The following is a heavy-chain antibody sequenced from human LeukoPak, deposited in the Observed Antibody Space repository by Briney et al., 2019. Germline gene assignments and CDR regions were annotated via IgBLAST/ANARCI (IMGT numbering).Heavy chain of an antibody. CDR2: ISSSSSYI. CDR1: GFTFSSYA. V-gene: IGHV3-21*01. CDR3: ARDQAPSYYYDSSGYPLDY. D-gene: IGHD3-22*01. J-gene: IGHJ4*02. Sequence: GGSLRLSCAASGFTFSSYAMSWVRQAPGKGLEWVSSISSSSSYIYYADSVKGRFTISRDNAKNSLYLQMNSLRAEDTAVYYCARDQAPSYYYDSSGYPLDYWGQGTLVTVSS.